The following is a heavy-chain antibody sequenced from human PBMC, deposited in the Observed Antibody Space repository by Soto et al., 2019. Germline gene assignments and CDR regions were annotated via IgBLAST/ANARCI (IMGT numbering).Heavy chain of an antibody. CDR2: IKYSGTT. D-gene: IGHD1-26*01. CDR3: ARNGITGSYYDAFHI. CDR1: EGSSGSIRGH. Sequence: LCVTWSVAEGSSGSIRGHWVSIRQPPGKGLEWIASIKYSGTTSYNPSLKSRVTLSVDTSKNQFALKLSSVTAAETAVYYCARNGITGSYYDAFHIWGHGTMVTVSS. J-gene: IGHJ3*02. V-gene: IGHV4-39*01.